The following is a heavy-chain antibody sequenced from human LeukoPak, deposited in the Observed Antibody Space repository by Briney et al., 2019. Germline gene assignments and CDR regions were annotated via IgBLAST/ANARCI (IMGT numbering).Heavy chain of an antibody. CDR1: GGTFSSYA. CDR2: IIPILGIA. Sequence: ASVKVSCKASGGTFSSYAISWVRQAPGQGLEWMGRIIPILGIANYAQKFQGRVTITADKSTSTAYMELSSLRSEDTALYYCARNLSAAAPPGGMDVWGQGTTVTVSS. J-gene: IGHJ6*02. V-gene: IGHV1-69*04. CDR3: ARNLSAAAPPGGMDV. D-gene: IGHD6-13*01.